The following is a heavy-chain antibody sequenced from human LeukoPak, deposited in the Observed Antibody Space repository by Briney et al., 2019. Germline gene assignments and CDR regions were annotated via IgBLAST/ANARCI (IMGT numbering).Heavy chain of an antibody. J-gene: IGHJ5*02. CDR1: GGSISSSSSY. D-gene: IGHD2-2*01. V-gene: IGHV4-39*01. CDR3: ARLTVPLRFDP. CDR2: IYYSGSS. Sequence: SETLSLTCSVSGGSISSSSSYWGWIRQPPGKGLEWIGSIYYSGSSFDNPALKSRVTISVDTSKNQFSLKLSSVTAADTAVYYCARLTVPLRFDPWGQGTLVTVSS.